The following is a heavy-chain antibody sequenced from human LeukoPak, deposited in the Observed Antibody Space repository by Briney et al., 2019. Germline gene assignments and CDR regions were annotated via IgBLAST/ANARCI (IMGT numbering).Heavy chain of an antibody. V-gene: IGHV3-30*18. Sequence: LISSDGNEKKYADSVKGRFTISRDNSENTLDLQMNSLRAEDTAVYYCVKARSARIALIVVRNRAFDIWGQVTMVTVSS. CDR3: VKARSARIALIVVRNRAFDI. CDR2: ISSDGNEK. J-gene: IGHJ3*02. D-gene: IGHD3-22*01.